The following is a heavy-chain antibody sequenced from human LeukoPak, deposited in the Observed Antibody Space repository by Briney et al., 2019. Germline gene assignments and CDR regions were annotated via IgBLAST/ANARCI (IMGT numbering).Heavy chain of an antibody. Sequence: GGSLRLSCAASGFTFTSYSMNWVRQAPGKGLEWVSTISGGGGSTYYADSVKGRFTISRDNSKNTLYLQVNSLRAEDTAVYYCAREVSEGFDFWGQGTLVTVSS. CDR1: GFTFTSYS. J-gene: IGHJ4*02. CDR2: ISGGGGST. D-gene: IGHD3-22*01. CDR3: AREVSEGFDF. V-gene: IGHV3-23*01.